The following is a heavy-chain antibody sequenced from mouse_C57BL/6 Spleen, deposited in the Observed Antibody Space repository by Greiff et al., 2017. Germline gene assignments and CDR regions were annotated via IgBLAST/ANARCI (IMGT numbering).Heavy chain of an antibody. CDR1: GYTFTDYE. CDR2: IDPETGGT. V-gene: IGHV1-15*01. Sequence: VQVVESGAELVRPGASVTLSCKASGYTFTDYEMHWVKQTPVHGLEWIGAIDPETGGTAYNQKFKGKAILTADKSSSTAYMELRSLTSEDSAVYYCTRDYYGSSPSWFAYWGQGTLVTVSA. D-gene: IGHD1-1*01. CDR3: TRDYYGSSPSWFAY. J-gene: IGHJ3*01.